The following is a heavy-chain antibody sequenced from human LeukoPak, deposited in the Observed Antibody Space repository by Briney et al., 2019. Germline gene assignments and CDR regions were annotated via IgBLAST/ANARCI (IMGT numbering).Heavy chain of an antibody. CDR2: INLNGGGT. J-gene: IGHJ3*01. V-gene: IGHV1-2*02. CDR1: GYTFTDYY. Sequence: ASVKASCKSSGYTFTDYYMHWVRQAPGQGLEWMGWINLNGGGTNYAQKFQGRVTWTRDTSITTAYMELSRLTPDDTAVYYCARDDGSSSQNAFDVWGQGTMVTVSS. D-gene: IGHD6-6*01. CDR3: ARDDGSSSQNAFDV.